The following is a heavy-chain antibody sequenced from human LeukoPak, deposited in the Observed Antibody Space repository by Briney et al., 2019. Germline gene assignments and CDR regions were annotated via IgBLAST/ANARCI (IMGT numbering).Heavy chain of an antibody. Sequence: ASVKVSCTASGYTFTGYYMHWVRQAPGQGLEWMGWINPNSGGTNYAQKFQGWVTMTRDTSISTAYMELSRLRSDDTAVYYCARGGQYYDFWSGYYSHYYGMDVWGQGTTVTVSS. CDR1: GYTFTGYY. V-gene: IGHV1-2*04. CDR2: INPNSGGT. D-gene: IGHD3-3*01. J-gene: IGHJ6*02. CDR3: ARGGQYYDFWSGYYSHYYGMDV.